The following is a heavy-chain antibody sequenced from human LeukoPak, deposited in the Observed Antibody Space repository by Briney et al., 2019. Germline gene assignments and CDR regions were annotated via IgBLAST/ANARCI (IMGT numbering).Heavy chain of an antibody. CDR3: ARLWFGEPSLDC. CDR2: IYYSGST. D-gene: IGHD3-10*01. CDR1: GGSISSGGYY. J-gene: IGHJ4*02. Sequence: PSQTLSLTCTVSGGSISSGGYYWSWIRQHPGKGLEWIGYIYYSGSTYYNPSLKSRVTISVDTSKNQFSLKLSSVTAADTAVYYCARLWFGEPSLDCWGQGTPVTVSS. V-gene: IGHV4-31*03.